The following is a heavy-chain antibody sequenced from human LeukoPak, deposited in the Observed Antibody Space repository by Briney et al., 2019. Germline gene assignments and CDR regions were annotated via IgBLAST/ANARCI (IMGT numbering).Heavy chain of an antibody. D-gene: IGHD6-6*01. J-gene: IGHJ4*02. Sequence: SETLSLTCTVSGGSISSYYWSWIRQPPGKGLEWIGYIYYSGSTNYNPSLKSRVTISVDTSKNQFSLKLGSVTAADTAVYYCAASSQARPLAYWGQGTLVTVSS. CDR1: GGSISSYY. V-gene: IGHV4-59*01. CDR2: IYYSGST. CDR3: AASSQARPLAY.